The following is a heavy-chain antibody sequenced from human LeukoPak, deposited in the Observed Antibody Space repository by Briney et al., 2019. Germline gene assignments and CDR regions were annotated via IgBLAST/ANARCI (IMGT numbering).Heavy chain of an antibody. J-gene: IGHJ4*02. D-gene: IGHD6-25*01. CDR2: ISDDGERK. Sequence: GGSLRLSCVASGFTFSNYYMHWVRQAPGKGLEWVAIISDDGERKFYADSVRGRITISRDKSKSTLFLQMNSLRAEDAAVYFCAKGSAAGRPYYFDYWGQGTLVTVSS. CDR1: GFTFSNYY. CDR3: AKGSAAGRPYYFDY. V-gene: IGHV3-30*18.